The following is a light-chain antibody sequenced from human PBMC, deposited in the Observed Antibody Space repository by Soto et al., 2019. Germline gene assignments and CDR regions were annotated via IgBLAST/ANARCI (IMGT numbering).Light chain of an antibody. J-gene: IGLJ1*01. Sequence: QAVVTQPPSASGTPGQRVTISCSGSSSNIGIKTVNWYQQLPGTAPKLLIYTNNQRPSGVPDRFSGSKSGTSASLAISGLQSEDEADYYCAAWDDSLNGYVFGTGTKLTVL. CDR1: SSNIGIKT. CDR3: AAWDDSLNGYV. V-gene: IGLV1-44*01. CDR2: TNN.